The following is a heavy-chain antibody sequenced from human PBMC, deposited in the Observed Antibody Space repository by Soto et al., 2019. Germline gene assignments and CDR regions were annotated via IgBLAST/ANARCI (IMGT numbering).Heavy chain of an antibody. CDR1: GGSVNNGGYY. V-gene: IGHV4-31*03. CDR2: MYYSGTT. CDR3: AGGDRWSTLFHH. Sequence: PSETLSLTCTVSGGSVNNGGYYWSWIRQHPGMDLEWIGYMYYSGTTYYNPTLKSRVDISIDTSKNQFSLQLTSLTAADTAVSYCAGGDRWSTLFHHWGQGTLVTVSS. J-gene: IGHJ4*02. D-gene: IGHD2-15*01.